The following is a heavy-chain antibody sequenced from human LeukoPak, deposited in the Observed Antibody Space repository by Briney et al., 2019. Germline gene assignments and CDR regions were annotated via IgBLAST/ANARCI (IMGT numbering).Heavy chain of an antibody. CDR3: VGLGENY. CDR2: IKQDGSEK. Sequence: GGSLRLSCAASGFTFRRYWMSWARQASGKGLEWVANIKQDGSEKYYVDSVKGRFTISRDNAKNSLYLQMNSLRAEDAAVYYCVGLGENYWGQGTLVTVSS. D-gene: IGHD3-10*01. J-gene: IGHJ4*02. V-gene: IGHV3-7*02. CDR1: GFTFRRYW.